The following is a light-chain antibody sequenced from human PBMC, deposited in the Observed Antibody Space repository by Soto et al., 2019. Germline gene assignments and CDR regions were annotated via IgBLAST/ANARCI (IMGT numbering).Light chain of an antibody. CDR1: QSISSR. J-gene: IGKJ1*01. Sequence: EIQMTQSPSTLSGSVGERATLYCRASQSISSRLAWYQQKPGQAPKLLIYGASTRDTGIPARFTGSGSGTEFTLTISSLQPDDFATYYCQQYNSYSWTFGQGTKVDI. CDR3: QQYNSYSWT. CDR2: GAS. V-gene: IGKV1-5*01.